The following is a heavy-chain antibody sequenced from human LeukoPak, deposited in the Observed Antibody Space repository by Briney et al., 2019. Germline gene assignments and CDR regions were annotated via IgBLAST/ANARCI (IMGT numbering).Heavy chain of an antibody. J-gene: IGHJ4*02. V-gene: IGHV1-18*01. CDR1: GYTFNSYG. D-gene: IGHD4-17*01. Sequence: GASVKVSCKASGYTFNSYGISWVRQAPGQGLEWMGWISAYNGNTNYAQKLQGRVTMTTDTSTSTAYMELRSLRSDDTAVYYCARDREEGFYGDYVLAPFDYWGQGTLVTVSS. CDR2: ISAYNGNT. CDR3: ARDREEGFYGDYVLAPFDY.